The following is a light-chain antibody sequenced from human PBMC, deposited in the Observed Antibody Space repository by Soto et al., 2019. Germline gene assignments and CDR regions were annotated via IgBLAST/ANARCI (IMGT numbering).Light chain of an antibody. CDR2: GAS. Sequence: EIVLTQSPGTLSLSPGERPTLSCRASQSVSSNYLAWYQQKPGQAPRLLIYGASSRATGIPDRFSGSGSGTDFTLTISRLEPEDFAVYYCQQYGSSPRTFGQGTKVDIK. V-gene: IGKV3-20*01. CDR1: QSVSSNY. J-gene: IGKJ1*01. CDR3: QQYGSSPRT.